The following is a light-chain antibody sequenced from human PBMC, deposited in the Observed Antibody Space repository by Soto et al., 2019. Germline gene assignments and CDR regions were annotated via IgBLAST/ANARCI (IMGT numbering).Light chain of an antibody. CDR1: QSVSSSY. CDR2: GAS. V-gene: IGKV3-20*01. CDR3: QQYGSSTWT. Sequence: EIVLTQSPGTLSLSPGERATLSCRVSQSVSSSYLAWYQQKPGQAPRLXIYGASSRETGIPDRFSGSGSGTEFTLTISRLEPEDFEVDYCQQYGSSTWTFGQGTKVDIK. J-gene: IGKJ1*01.